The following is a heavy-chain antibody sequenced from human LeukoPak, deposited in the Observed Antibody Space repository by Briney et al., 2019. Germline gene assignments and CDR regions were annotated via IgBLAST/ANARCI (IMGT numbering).Heavy chain of an antibody. Sequence: ASVKVSCKASGYTFTSYVISWVRQAPGQGLEWMGWISAYNGNTNYAQKLQGRVTMTTDTPTSTAYMELRRMRSDDTAVYYCAVGATNTDGFFWGQGTLVTVSS. J-gene: IGHJ4*02. CDR1: GYTFTSYV. CDR2: ISAYNGNT. D-gene: IGHD1-26*01. CDR3: AVGATNTDGFF. V-gene: IGHV1-18*01.